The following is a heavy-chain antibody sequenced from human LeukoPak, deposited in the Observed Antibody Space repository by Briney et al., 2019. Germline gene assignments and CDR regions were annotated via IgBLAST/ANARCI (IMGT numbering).Heavy chain of an antibody. CDR2: INPNSGGT. CDR3: ARDWYYYGSGTHLGVDY. J-gene: IGHJ4*02. Sequence: ASVKVSCKASGYTFTGYYMHWVRQAPGQGLEWMGRINPNSGGTNYAQKFQGRVTMTRDTSISTAYMELSRLRSDDTAVYYCARDWYYYGSGTHLGVDYWGQGTLVTVSS. D-gene: IGHD3-10*01. CDR1: GYTFTGYY. V-gene: IGHV1-2*06.